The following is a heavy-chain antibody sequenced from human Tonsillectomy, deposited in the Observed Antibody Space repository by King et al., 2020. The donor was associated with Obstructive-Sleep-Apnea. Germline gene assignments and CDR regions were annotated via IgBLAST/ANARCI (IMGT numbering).Heavy chain of an antibody. CDR3: VRGRGYYYDSSGYWFDN. D-gene: IGHD3-22*01. V-gene: IGHV4-30-4*01. J-gene: IGHJ4*02. Sequence: VQLQESGPGLVGPSQTLSLTCTVSGGSINNDDNYWSWIRQPPGKGLEWIGYIYYSGSTYYNPSLKSRLTISVDTSKNQISLKLSSVTAADTAVYYCVRGRGYYYDSSGYWFDNCGQGTLVTVSS. CDR2: IYYSGST. CDR1: GGSINNDDNY.